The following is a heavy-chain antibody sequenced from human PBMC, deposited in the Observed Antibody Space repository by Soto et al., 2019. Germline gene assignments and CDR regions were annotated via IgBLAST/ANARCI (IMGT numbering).Heavy chain of an antibody. CDR2: ISATGGST. CDR1: GFTFTSFA. J-gene: IGHJ4*02. Sequence: EVQLLESGGGLVQPGGSLRLSSAASGFTFTSFAMAWVRQAPGKGLEWVSGISATGGSTHYADSVKGRFTISRDNSRNTVYLQMNSLRAEDTAVYYCAKGGAYCGGDCTRAYWGQGTLVTVSS. D-gene: IGHD2-21*02. V-gene: IGHV3-23*01. CDR3: AKGGAYCGGDCTRAY.